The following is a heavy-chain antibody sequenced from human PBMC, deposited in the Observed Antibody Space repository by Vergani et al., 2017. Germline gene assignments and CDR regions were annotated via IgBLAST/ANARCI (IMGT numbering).Heavy chain of an antibody. CDR3: AITRDYYDSSGPLGY. CDR1: GFTFSSYA. Sequence: EVQLLESGGGLVQPGGSLRLSCAASGFTFSSYAMSWVRQAPGKGLEWVSAISGSGGSTYYADSVKGRFTISRDNSKNTLYLQMNSLRAEDTAVYYCAITRDYYDSSGPLGYWGQGTLVTVSS. CDR2: ISGSGGST. V-gene: IGHV3-23*01. J-gene: IGHJ4*02. D-gene: IGHD3-22*01.